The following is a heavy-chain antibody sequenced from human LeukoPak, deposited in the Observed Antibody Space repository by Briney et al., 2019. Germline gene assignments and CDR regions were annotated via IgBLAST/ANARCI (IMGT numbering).Heavy chain of an antibody. Sequence: GGSLRLSCAASGFTFSSYAMHWVRQAPGKGLEWVAVISYDGSNKYYADSVKGRFTISRDNSKNTLYLQMNSLRAEDTAVYYCARDLYYYGSGSCGKYYYYGMDVWGQGTTVTVSS. CDR3: ARDLYYYGSGSCGKYYYYGMDV. D-gene: IGHD3-10*01. V-gene: IGHV3-30-3*01. J-gene: IGHJ6*02. CDR1: GFTFSSYA. CDR2: ISYDGSNK.